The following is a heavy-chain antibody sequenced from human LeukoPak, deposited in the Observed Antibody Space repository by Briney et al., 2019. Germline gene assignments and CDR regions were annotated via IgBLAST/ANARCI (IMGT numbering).Heavy chain of an antibody. D-gene: IGHD4-23*01. CDR2: INWNGGST. CDR1: GFTFDDYG. V-gene: IGHV3-20*04. J-gene: IGHJ6*03. Sequence: GGSLRLSCAASGFTFDDYGMSWVRQAPGKGLEWVSGINWNGGSTGYADSVKGRFTISRDNAKNSLYLQMNSLRAEDTALYYCARGAVAYYYYYYMDVWGKGTTVTVSS. CDR3: ARGAVAYYYYYYMDV.